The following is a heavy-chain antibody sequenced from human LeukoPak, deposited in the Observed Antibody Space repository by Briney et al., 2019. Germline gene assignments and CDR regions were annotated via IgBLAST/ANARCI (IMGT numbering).Heavy chain of an antibody. CDR3: GGSSGWSNPVDY. D-gene: IGHD6-19*01. CDR1: GYTFTGYY. Sequence: GASVKVSCKASGYTFTGYYMHWVRQAPGQGLEWMGWINPNSGGTNYAQKFQGRVTMTRDTSISTAYVELSRLRSDDTAVYYCGGSSGWSNPVDYWVQGTLVTVSS. J-gene: IGHJ4*02. CDR2: INPNSGGT. V-gene: IGHV1-2*02.